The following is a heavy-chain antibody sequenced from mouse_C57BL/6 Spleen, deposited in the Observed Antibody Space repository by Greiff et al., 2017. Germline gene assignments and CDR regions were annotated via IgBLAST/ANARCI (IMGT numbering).Heavy chain of an antibody. V-gene: IGHV1-54*01. J-gene: IGHJ2*01. CDR2: INPGSGGT. CDR3: ARGKLGRDYFDY. D-gene: IGHD4-1*01. Sequence: VQLQQSGAELVRPGTSVKVSCKASGYAFTNYLMEWVKQRPGQGLEWIGVINPGSGGTNYNQKFKGKATLTADKSSSTAYMQLSSLTSEDSAVYFCARGKLGRDYFDYWGQGTTLTVSS. CDR1: GYAFTNYL.